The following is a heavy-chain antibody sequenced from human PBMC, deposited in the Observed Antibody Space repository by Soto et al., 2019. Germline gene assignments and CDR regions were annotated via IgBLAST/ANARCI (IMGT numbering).Heavy chain of an antibody. D-gene: IGHD2-15*01. J-gene: IGHJ2*01. CDR3: AHSDCSGADSYSRWYFGL. V-gene: IGHV2-5*02. CDR2: IYWDDDK. CDR1: GFSLTTGGVA. Sequence: QITLKESGPTLVKPTQTLTLTCTFSGFSLTTGGVAVGWIRQPPGKALEWLALIYWDDDKRYSPSLKSRLSTTQDTSKNQVVLTLTNMHPVATATYSCAHSDCSGADSYSRWYFGLWGRGPLVTVSS.